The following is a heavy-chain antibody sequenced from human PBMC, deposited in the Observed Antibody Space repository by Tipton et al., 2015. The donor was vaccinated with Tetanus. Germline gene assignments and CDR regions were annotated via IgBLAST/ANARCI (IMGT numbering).Heavy chain of an antibody. D-gene: IGHD1-26*01. CDR2: IYPSDGST. CDR3: ARDREAFDY. V-gene: IGHV1-46*04. CDR1: GYTFTQYY. Sequence: QLVQSGAEVKKPGASVKLSCKTSGYTFTQYYLHWVRQAPGQGLEWMGMIYPSDGSTSYAEKLQGRVTMTRDTPTSTVYMEMSSLRSEDTAVYYCARDREAFDYWGQGTKVTVPS. J-gene: IGHJ3*01.